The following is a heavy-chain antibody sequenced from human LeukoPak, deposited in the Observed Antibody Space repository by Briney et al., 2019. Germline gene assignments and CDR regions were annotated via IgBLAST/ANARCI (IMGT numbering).Heavy chain of an antibody. J-gene: IGHJ4*02. CDR2: IWYDGSNK. CDR3: ARDRGYYDSSGGDY. Sequence: PGGSLRLSCAASGSTFSSYGMHWVRQAPGKGLEWVAVIWYDGSNKYYADSVKGRFTISRDNSKNTLYLQMNSLRAEDTAVYYCARDRGYYDSSGGDYWGQRTLVTVSS. CDR1: GSTFSSYG. V-gene: IGHV3-33*01. D-gene: IGHD3-22*01.